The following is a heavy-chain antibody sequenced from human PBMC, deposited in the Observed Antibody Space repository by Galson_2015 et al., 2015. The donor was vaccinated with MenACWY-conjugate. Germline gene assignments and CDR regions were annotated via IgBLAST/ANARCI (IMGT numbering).Heavy chain of an antibody. CDR2: ISGSGGST. CDR1: GFTFSSYA. Sequence: SLRLSCAASGFTFSSYAMSWVRQAPGKGLEWVSAISGSGGSTYYADSVKGRFTISRDNSKNTLYLQMNSLRVEDTAVYYCAKDSGSLVVPAAYFDYWGQGTLVTVSS. D-gene: IGHD2-2*01. J-gene: IGHJ4*02. V-gene: IGHV3-23*01. CDR3: AKDSGSLVVPAAYFDY.